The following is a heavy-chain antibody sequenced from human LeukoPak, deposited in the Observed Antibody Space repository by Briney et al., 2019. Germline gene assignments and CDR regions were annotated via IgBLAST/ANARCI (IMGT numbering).Heavy chain of an antibody. CDR2: ISGSGGST. Sequence: GGSLRLSCAASGFTFSSYAMSWVRQAPGKGLEWVSAISGSGGSTYYADSVKGRFTISRDNSKNTLYLQMNSLRAEDTAVYYCAKADPTYYYGSGSYWASPFDYWGQGTLATVSS. CDR3: AKADPTYYYGSGSYWASPFDY. J-gene: IGHJ4*02. D-gene: IGHD3-10*01. V-gene: IGHV3-23*01. CDR1: GFTFSSYA.